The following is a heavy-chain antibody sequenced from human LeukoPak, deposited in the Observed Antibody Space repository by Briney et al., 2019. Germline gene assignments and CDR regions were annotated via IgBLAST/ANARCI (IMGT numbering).Heavy chain of an antibody. J-gene: IGHJ3*02. CDR3: ARDEPDYYDSSGYEPNDAFDI. Sequence: SETLSLTCTVSGGSISSGSYYWRWIRQPAGKGLEWIGRIYTSGSTNYNPSLKSRFTISVDTSKNQFSLKLSSVTAADTAVYYCARDEPDYYDSSGYEPNDAFDIWGQGTMVTVSS. CDR1: GGSISSGSYY. V-gene: IGHV4-61*02. CDR2: IYTSGST. D-gene: IGHD3-22*01.